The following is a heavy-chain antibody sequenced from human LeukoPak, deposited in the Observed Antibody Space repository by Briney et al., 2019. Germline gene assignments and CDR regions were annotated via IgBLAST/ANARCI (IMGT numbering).Heavy chain of an antibody. CDR1: GGSISSYY. V-gene: IGHV4-59*01. Sequence: PSETLSLTCTVSGGSISSYYWSWIRQPPGKGLEWIGYIHYSGSTNYNPSLKSRVTISVDTSNNQFSLKLSSVTAADTAVYYCARDFDYWGQGTLVTVSS. CDR3: ARDFDY. CDR2: IHYSGST. J-gene: IGHJ4*02.